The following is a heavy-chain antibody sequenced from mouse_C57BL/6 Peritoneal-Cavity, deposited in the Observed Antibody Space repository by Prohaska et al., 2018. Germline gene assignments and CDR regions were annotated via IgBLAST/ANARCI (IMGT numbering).Heavy chain of an antibody. CDR2: INPNNGGT. J-gene: IGHJ2*01. CDR3: ARKGLLAY. V-gene: IGHV1-26*01. D-gene: IGHD3-1*01. Sequence: HGKSLEWIGDINPNNGGTSYNQKFKGKATLTVDKSSSTAYMELRSLTSEDSAVYYCARKGLLAYWGQGTTLTVSS.